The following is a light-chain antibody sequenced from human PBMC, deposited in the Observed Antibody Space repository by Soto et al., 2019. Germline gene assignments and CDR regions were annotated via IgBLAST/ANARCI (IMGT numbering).Light chain of an antibody. CDR3: QQDCSSPLT. V-gene: IGKV3-20*01. CDR2: GAS. J-gene: IGKJ4*01. Sequence: EIVLTQSPGTLSLSPGERATLSCRASQSVSSSYLAWYQQKPGQAPRLLIYGASSRATGIPDRFSGSGSGTDFTLTNSRLEPEDFAVYYCQQDCSSPLTFGGGTKVEIK. CDR1: QSVSSSY.